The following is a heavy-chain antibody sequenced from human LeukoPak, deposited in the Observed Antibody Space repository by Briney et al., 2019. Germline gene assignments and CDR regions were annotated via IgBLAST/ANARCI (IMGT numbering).Heavy chain of an antibody. V-gene: IGHV3-9*01. CDR2: ISWNSGSI. Sequence: QAGGSLRLSCAASGFTFSSYRMNWVRQAPGKGLEWVSGISWNSGSIGYADSVKGRFTISRDNAKNSLYLQMNSLRAEDTALYYCAKDMAPRRYDILTGGAVAFDYWGQGTLVTVSS. J-gene: IGHJ4*02. CDR1: GFTFSSYR. D-gene: IGHD3-9*01. CDR3: AKDMAPRRYDILTGGAVAFDY.